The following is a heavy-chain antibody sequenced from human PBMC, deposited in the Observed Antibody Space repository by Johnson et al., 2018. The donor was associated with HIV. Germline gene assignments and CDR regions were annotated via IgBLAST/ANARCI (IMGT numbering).Heavy chain of an antibody. Sequence: VQLVESGGGLVQPGGSLRLSCAASGFTFSTYAMSWVRQAPGKGLEWVSGISGSGGRPYYADSVKGRFTISRDNSKNTLYLQMNSLRAEDTAVYYCAKERGIVVVRDAFDIWGQGTMVTVSS. CDR1: GFTFSTYA. V-gene: IGHV3-23*04. CDR3: AKERGIVVVRDAFDI. CDR2: ISGSGGRP. D-gene: IGHD3-22*01. J-gene: IGHJ3*02.